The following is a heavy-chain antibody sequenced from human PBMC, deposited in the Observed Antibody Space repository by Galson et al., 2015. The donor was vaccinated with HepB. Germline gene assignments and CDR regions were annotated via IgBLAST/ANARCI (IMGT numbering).Heavy chain of an antibody. CDR2: IYYSGRT. Sequence: SETLSLTCTVSAGSISGHFGGWVRQPPGKGLEWIGYIYYSGRTNYNPSLKSRVTMSVDTSRNQFSLRLTSVTAADTAVYYCARGSWDSGTRPLDYWGRGTLVTVSS. CDR3: ARGSWDSGTRPLDY. D-gene: IGHD3-10*01. J-gene: IGHJ4*02. V-gene: IGHV4-59*11. CDR1: AGSISGHF.